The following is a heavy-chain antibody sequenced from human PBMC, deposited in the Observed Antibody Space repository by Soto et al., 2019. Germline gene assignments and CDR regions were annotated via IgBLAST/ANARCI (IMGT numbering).Heavy chain of an antibody. D-gene: IGHD6-6*01. V-gene: IGHV3-7*03. CDR2: IKQDGSEK. CDR1: GFTFSSYW. J-gene: IGHJ6*02. Sequence: PGGSLRLSXAASGFTFSSYWMSWVRQAPGKGLEWVANIKQDGSEKYYVDSVKGRFTISRDNAKNSLYLQMNSLRAEDTAVYYCAREVVAFFYYGMDVWGQGTTVTVSS. CDR3: AREVVAFFYYGMDV.